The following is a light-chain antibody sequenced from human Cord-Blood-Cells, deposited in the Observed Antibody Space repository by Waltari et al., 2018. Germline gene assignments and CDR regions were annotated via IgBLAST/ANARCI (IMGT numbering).Light chain of an antibody. CDR2: GKT. Sequence: SSELTQDPVVSVALVQTVRNTCPGDCPRSDYASWYQQKPGQAHVLVIYGKTNRPSGIPDRFSGSSSGNTASLTITGAQAEDEADYYCNSRDSSGNHWVFGGGTKLTVL. CDR3: NSRDSSGNHWV. CDR1: CPRSDY. J-gene: IGLJ3*02. V-gene: IGLV3-19*01.